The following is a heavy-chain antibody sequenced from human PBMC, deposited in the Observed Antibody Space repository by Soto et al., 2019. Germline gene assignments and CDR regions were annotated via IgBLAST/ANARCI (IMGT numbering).Heavy chain of an antibody. Sequence: QVQLQESGPRLVKPSQTLSLTCTVSGGSISSGGYYWSWIRQHPGKGLEWIGYIFYSGSTYYNPSLKSRVTISVDTSKNQFSLKLSSVTAADTAVYYCATYGSVSYKPTPFDYWGQGTLVTVSS. CDR3: ATYGSVSYKPTPFDY. D-gene: IGHD3-10*01. V-gene: IGHV4-31*03. J-gene: IGHJ4*02. CDR2: IFYSGST. CDR1: GGSISSGGYY.